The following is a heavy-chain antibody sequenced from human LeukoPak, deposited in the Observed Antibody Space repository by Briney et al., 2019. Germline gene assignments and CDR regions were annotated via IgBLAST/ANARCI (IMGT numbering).Heavy chain of an antibody. CDR2: TYYSGSF. Sequence: PSETLSLTCTVSGGSISSSYWSWIRQPPGKGLEWIGYTYYSGSFNYNPSLKSRVTISGDTSKNQFSLKLRSVTAADTAIYYCASGRRGWVDYWGQGTLVTVSS. J-gene: IGHJ4*02. D-gene: IGHD3-10*01. CDR1: GGSISSSY. CDR3: ASGRRGWVDY. V-gene: IGHV4-59*01.